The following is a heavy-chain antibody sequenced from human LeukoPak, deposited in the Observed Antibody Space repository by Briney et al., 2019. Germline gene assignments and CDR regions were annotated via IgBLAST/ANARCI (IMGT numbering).Heavy chain of an antibody. CDR2: INPNSGGT. V-gene: IGHV1-2*02. D-gene: IGHD6-6*01. J-gene: IGHJ4*02. CDR3: ARRPFDY. Sequence: APVKGSCKGFGYTFTRYYIHRGRQAPGQGLEWMGWINPNSGGTNYAQKFQGRVTMTRDTSISTAYMELSRLRSDDTAVYYCARRPFDYWGQGTLVTVSS. CDR1: GYTFTRYY.